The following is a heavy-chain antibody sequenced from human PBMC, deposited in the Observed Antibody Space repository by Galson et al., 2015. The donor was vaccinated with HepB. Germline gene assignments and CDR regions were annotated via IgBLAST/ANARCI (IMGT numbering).Heavy chain of an antibody. V-gene: IGHV3-30*18. CDR1: GFTFSNYG. J-gene: IGHJ4*02. Sequence: SLRLSCAASGFTFSNYGMHWVRQAPGKGVEWVALMSYDGGELHYADSVKGRFIISRDNSKNTLYLQMNSLTFEDTAVYYCVKGQYLWFGAPGDHWSQGILVTVSS. D-gene: IGHD3-16*01. CDR3: VKGQYLWFGAPGDH. CDR2: MSYDGGEL.